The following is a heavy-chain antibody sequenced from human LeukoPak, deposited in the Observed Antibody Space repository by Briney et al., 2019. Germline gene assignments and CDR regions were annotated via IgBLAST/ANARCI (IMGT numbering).Heavy chain of an antibody. V-gene: IGHV3-74*01. CDR3: AKDRNAYYYGSGPFDY. CDR1: GFTFSSYW. CDR2: INSDGSTT. Sequence: PGGSLRLSCAASGFTFSSYWMHWVRQAPGKGLVWVSRINSDGSTTNYADSVKGRFTISRDNAKNTLYLQMNSLRAEDTAVYYCAKDRNAYYYGSGPFDYWGQGTLVTVSS. J-gene: IGHJ4*02. D-gene: IGHD3-10*01.